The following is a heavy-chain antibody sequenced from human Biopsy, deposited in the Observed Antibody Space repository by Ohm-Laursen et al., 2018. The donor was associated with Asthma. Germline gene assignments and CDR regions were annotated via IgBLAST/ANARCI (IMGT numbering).Heavy chain of an antibody. J-gene: IGHJ5*02. D-gene: IGHD1-20*01. V-gene: IGHV4-34*01. CDR3: ARAAITGIRGWFDP. CDR1: GGYLTGHY. Sequence: SDTLSLTCIVYGGYLTGHYWNWIRQPPGKGLEWIGEIDQSGYTNYNPSLKSRVTISADTSKNQFHLNRSSVTAADTAVYFCARAAITGIRGWFDPWGQGTQVTVSS. CDR2: IDQSGYT.